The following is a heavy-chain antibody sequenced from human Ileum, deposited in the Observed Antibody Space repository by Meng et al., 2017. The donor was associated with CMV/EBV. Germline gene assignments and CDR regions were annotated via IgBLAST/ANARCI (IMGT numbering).Heavy chain of an antibody. CDR3: ARDKCGADCQLGLFVS. D-gene: IGHD2-21*01. V-gene: IGHV1-2*02. CDR1: GYPFSDHY. CDR2: INPSSGDT. J-gene: IGHJ5*01. Sequence: ASVKVSCKASGYPFSDHYMYWVRQVPGQGLEWMGWINPSSGDTKFAEKFRDRVTMTRDLSTNTAYMEVSSLRADDTAVYFCARDKCGADCQLGLFVSWGLGTLVTVSS.